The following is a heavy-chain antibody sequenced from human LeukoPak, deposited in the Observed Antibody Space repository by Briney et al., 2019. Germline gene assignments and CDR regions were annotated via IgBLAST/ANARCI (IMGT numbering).Heavy chain of an antibody. V-gene: IGHV3-23*01. CDR2: ISGSGGST. Sequence: PGGSLRLSCAASGFTFSTYWISWVRQAPGKGLEWVSAISGSGGSTYYADSVKGRFTISRDNSKNTLYLQMNSLRAEDTAVYYCAKDLFPGGYYDSSGYYPNYFDYWGQGTLVTVSS. D-gene: IGHD3-22*01. J-gene: IGHJ4*02. CDR3: AKDLFPGGYYDSSGYYPNYFDY. CDR1: GFTFSTYW.